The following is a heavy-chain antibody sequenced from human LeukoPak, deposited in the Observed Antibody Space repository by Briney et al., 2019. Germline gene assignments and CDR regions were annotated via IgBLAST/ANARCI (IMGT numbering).Heavy chain of an antibody. CDR3: AMQEQLLDY. CDR1: GYTFTGYF. Sequence: ASVKVSCKASGYTFTGYFMHWVRQAPGLGLEWMGWFNPVIGGIHYTQKFPGRVTMTRDTSISTAYMELNRLRSDDTVVYYCAMQEQLLDYWGQGTLVTVSS. D-gene: IGHD6-6*01. CDR2: FNPVIGGI. V-gene: IGHV1-2*02. J-gene: IGHJ4*01.